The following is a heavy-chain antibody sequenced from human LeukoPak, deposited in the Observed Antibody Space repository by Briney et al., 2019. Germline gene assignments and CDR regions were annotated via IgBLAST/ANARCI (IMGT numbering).Heavy chain of an antibody. CDR2: ISGSGGST. CDR1: GFTFSSYG. V-gene: IGHV3-23*01. CDR3: AKDSHEFYYDSSGYYPGFDAFDI. Sequence: PGGSLRLSCAASGFTFSSYGMSWVRQAPGKGLEWVSAISGSGGSTYYADSVKGRFTISRDNSKNTLYLQMNSLRAEDTAVYYCAKDSHEFYYDSSGYYPGFDAFDIWGQGTMVTVSS. D-gene: IGHD3-22*01. J-gene: IGHJ3*02.